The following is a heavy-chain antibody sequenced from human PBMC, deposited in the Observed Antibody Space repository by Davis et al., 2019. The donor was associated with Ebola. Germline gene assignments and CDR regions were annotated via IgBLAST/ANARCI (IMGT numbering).Heavy chain of an antibody. V-gene: IGHV3-30*04. CDR2: VSHRERER. D-gene: IGHD3-3*01. J-gene: IGHJ4*02. CDR1: GFTFRNYA. Sequence: PGGSLRLSCAASGFTFRNYAMHWVRQAPGKGLEWVAVVSHRERERFYADSVKGRFTTSSDNSENTLYLQMSSLTVDDTAVYYCVRAVFHEVLDYWGQGTPVTVSS. CDR3: VRAVFHEVLDY.